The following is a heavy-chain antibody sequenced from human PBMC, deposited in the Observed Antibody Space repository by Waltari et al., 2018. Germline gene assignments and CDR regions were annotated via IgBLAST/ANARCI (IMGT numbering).Heavy chain of an antibody. Sequence: QVPLVQAGAWGEKAWSPVEGLRKASGGTLSSHSISRGRQAPGQGLEWMGGIIPIFGTANYAQKFQGRVTITADESTSTAYMELSSLRSEDTAVYYCTRVVKWWLQFPYFDYWGQGTLVTVSS. V-gene: IGHV1-69*12. CDR2: IIPIFGTA. CDR3: TRVVKWWLQFPYFDY. J-gene: IGHJ4*02. CDR1: GGTLSSHS. D-gene: IGHD5-12*01.